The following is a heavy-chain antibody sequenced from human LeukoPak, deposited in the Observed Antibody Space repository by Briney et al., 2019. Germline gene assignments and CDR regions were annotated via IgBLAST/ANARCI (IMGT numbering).Heavy chain of an antibody. D-gene: IGHD3-9*01. CDR1: GGSISSNPYY. Sequence: SETLSLTCTVSGGSISSNPYYWGWIRQPPGKGLEWIGSIYYSGSTYNNPSLKSRVTISVDTSKNQFSLRLSYVTAADTAVYYCARAPPNYDILTGYYNAPLDYWGQGTLVTVSS. J-gene: IGHJ4*02. CDR3: ARAPPNYDILTGYYNAPLDY. V-gene: IGHV4-39*07. CDR2: IYYSGST.